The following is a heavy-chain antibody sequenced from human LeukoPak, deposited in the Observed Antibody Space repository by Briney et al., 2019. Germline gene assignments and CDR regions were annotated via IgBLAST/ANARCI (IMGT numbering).Heavy chain of an antibody. J-gene: IGHJ3*01. CDR2: SNSDGSTT. Sequence: GGSLRLSCAASGFTFSSYWMHCVRQAPGKGLVWVSRSNSDGSTTNYADSVKGRFTISIDNARNTLLLQMNSLRGEDTAVYYCARANLGAFDVWGQGTMVTVSS. CDR1: GFTFSSYW. CDR3: ARANLGAFDV. D-gene: IGHD7-27*01. V-gene: IGHV3-74*01.